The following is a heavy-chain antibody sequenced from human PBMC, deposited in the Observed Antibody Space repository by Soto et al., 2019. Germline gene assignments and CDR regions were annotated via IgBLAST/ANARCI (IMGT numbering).Heavy chain of an antibody. CDR3: ASGVQDDSSGYYVFDY. Sequence: SVKVSCKASGGTFSSYAISWVRPAPGQGLEWMGGIIPIFGTANYAQKFQGRVTITADESTSTAYMELSSLRSEYTAVYYCASGVQDDSSGYYVFDYWGQGTRGTVSS. J-gene: IGHJ4*02. D-gene: IGHD3-22*01. CDR1: GGTFSSYA. CDR2: IIPIFGTA. V-gene: IGHV1-69*13.